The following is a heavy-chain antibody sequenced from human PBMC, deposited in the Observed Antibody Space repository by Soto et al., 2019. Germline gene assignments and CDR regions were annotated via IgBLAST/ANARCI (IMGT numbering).Heavy chain of an antibody. D-gene: IGHD3-3*01. Sequence: GGSLRLSCAASGFTFSGSAMHWVRQASGKGLEWVGRIRSKANSYATAYAASVKGRFTISRDDSKNTAYLQMNSLKTEDTAVYYCTSLDLVRDYGMDVWGQGTTVTVSS. CDR1: GFTFSGSA. CDR3: TSLDLVRDYGMDV. V-gene: IGHV3-73*01. J-gene: IGHJ6*02. CDR2: IRSKANSYAT.